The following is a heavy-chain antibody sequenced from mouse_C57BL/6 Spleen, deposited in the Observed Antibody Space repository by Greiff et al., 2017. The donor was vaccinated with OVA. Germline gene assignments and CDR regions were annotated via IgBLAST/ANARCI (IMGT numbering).Heavy chain of an antibody. Sequence: QVQLQQPGAELVRPGTSVKLSCKASGYTFTSYWMHWVKQRPGQGLEWIGVIDPSDSYTNYNQKFKGKATLTVDTSSSTAYMRLSSLTSEDSAVYYCARGADPFDYWGQGTTLTVSS. J-gene: IGHJ2*01. CDR3: ARGADPFDY. V-gene: IGHV1-59*01. CDR1: GYTFTSYW. CDR2: IDPSDSYT.